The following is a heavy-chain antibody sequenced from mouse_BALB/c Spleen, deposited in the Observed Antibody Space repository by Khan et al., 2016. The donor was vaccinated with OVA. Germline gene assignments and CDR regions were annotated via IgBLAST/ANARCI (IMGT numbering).Heavy chain of an antibody. J-gene: IGHJ4*01. V-gene: IGHV2-6-5*01. CDR2: IWGGGTT. CDR3: AKPFYAHYYAMDY. Sequence: QVQLKQSGPGLVAPSQSLSITCTVSGFSLTDYGVSWIRQPPGKGLEWLGIIWGGGTTYYNSALKSRLSISKDNSKSQVFLKMNSLQTDDSAMYYCAKPFYAHYYAMDYWGQGTSVTVSS. D-gene: IGHD2-10*01. CDR1: GFSLTDYG.